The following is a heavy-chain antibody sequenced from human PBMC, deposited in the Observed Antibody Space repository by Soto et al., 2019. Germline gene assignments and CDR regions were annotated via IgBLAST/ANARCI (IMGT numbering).Heavy chain of an antibody. CDR3: AVPTPRQHIVVVTAPLDY. V-gene: IGHV1-69*01. CDR1: GGTFSSYA. D-gene: IGHD2-21*02. J-gene: IGHJ4*02. CDR2: IIPIFGTA. Sequence: QVQLVQSGAEVKKPGSSVKVSCKASGGTFSSYAISWVRQAPGQGLEWMGGIIPIFGTANYAQKFQGRVTITADESTSTAYMELSSLRSEDTAVYYCAVPTPRQHIVVVTAPLDYWGQGTLVTVSS.